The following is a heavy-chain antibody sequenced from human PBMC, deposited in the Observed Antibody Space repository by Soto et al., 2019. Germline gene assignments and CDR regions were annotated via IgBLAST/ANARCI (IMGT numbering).Heavy chain of an antibody. V-gene: IGHV4-39*01. Sequence: SEPQPLSYPVTGCTIGDRSDYWVWIRQPPGKGLEWIGSIYYSGSTYNNPSLRSRVSMSIDTSKDQFSLKLKSVTAADTALYFCARQRTSVVTQAYFD. D-gene: IGHD2-21*02. CDR3: ARQRTSVVTQAYFD. CDR2: IYYSGST. CDR1: GCTIGDRSDY. J-gene: IGHJ4*01.